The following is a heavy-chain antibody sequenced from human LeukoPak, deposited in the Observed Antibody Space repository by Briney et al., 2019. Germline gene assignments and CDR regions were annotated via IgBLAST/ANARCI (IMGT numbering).Heavy chain of an antibody. D-gene: IGHD4-17*01. J-gene: IGHJ4*02. CDR2: ISGSGGSI. V-gene: IGHV3-48*03. Sequence: ISGSGGSIFYADSAKGRFTISRDNARDSLYLQMNGLRAEDTAIYYCASKYGDYAYFFQYWGQGTLVTVSS. CDR3: ASKYGDYAYFFQY.